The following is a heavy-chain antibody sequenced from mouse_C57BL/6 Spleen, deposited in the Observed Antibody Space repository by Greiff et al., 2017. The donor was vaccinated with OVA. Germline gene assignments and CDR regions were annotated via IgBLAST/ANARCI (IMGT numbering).Heavy chain of an antibody. J-gene: IGHJ1*03. CDR1: GYSITSGYY. Sequence: ESGPGLVKPSQSLSLTCSVTGYSITSGYYWNWLRQFPGNKLEWMGYISYDGSNNYNPSLKNRISITRDTSKNQFFLKLNSVTTEDTATYYCARPYYYGSTPRWYFDVWGTGTTVTVSS. D-gene: IGHD1-1*01. V-gene: IGHV3-6*01. CDR2: ISYDGSN. CDR3: ARPYYYGSTPRWYFDV.